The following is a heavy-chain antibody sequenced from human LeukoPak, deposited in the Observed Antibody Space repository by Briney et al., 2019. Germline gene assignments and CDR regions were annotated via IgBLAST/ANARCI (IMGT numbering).Heavy chain of an antibody. CDR3: ARDEGYCTNDVCLATIGHFDY. V-gene: IGHV1-8*01. CDR1: GYTFTSYD. J-gene: IGHJ4*02. Sequence: ASVKVSCKASGYTFTSYDINWVRQATGQGLEWMGWMNPNSGNTGYAQKFQGRVTMTRDTSISTANMELSRLRSDDTAVHYCARDEGYCTNDVCLATIGHFDYWGQGTLVTVSS. CDR2: MNPNSGNT. D-gene: IGHD2-8*01.